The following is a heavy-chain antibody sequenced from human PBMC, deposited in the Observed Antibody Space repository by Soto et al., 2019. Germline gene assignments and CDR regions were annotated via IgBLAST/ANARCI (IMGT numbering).Heavy chain of an antibody. D-gene: IGHD2-2*02. CDR3: AGGAQYRGYYAVY. Sequence: SVKVSCKASGGTFSSYAISWVRQAPGQGLEWMGGIIPIFGTANYAQKFQGRVTITADESTSTAYMELSSLRSEDTAVYYCAGGAQYRGYYAVYWGQGTLVTVSS. V-gene: IGHV1-69*13. CDR1: GGTFSSYA. J-gene: IGHJ4*02. CDR2: IIPIFGTA.